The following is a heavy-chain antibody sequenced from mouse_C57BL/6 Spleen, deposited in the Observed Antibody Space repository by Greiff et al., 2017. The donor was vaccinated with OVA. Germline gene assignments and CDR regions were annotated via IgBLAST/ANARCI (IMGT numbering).Heavy chain of an antibody. V-gene: IGHV1-80*01. CDR2: IYPGDGDT. J-gene: IGHJ4*01. Sequence: VKLQESGAELVKPGASVKISCKASGYAFSSYWMNWVKQRPGKGLEWIGQIYPGDGDTNYNGKFKGKATLTADKSSSTAYMQLSSLTSEDSAVYFCARWMVTTLYYYAMDYWGQGTSVTVSS. CDR3: ARWMVTTLYYYAMDY. CDR1: GYAFSSYW. D-gene: IGHD2-1*01.